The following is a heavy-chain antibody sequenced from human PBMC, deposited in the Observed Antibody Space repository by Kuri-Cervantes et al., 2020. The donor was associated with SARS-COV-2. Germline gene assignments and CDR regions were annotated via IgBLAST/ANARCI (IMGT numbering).Heavy chain of an antibody. V-gene: IGHV3-23*01. CDR2: ISGGDPST. D-gene: IGHD6-6*01. J-gene: IGHJ5*02. CDR1: GFIFSSCA. Sequence: GESLKISCAASGFIFSSCAMGWVRQAPGKGLEWVSGISGGDPSTYYADSVKGRFTVSRDNSKNTLYLQMNSLRGEDTALYYCAKGEYSSSLGWFDPWGQGTLVTVSS. CDR3: AKGEYSSSLGWFDP.